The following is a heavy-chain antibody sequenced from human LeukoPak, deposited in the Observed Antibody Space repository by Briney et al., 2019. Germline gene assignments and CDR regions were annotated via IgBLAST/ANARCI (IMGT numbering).Heavy chain of an antibody. Sequence: SETLSLTCTVSGGPISRYYWIWIRQPAGKGLEWIGRIYTSWSTNHNPSLKSRVTMSVDTSKNQFSLKLSSVTAADTAVYYCARDSYGDYYYYGMDVWGQGTTVTVSS. V-gene: IGHV4-4*07. CDR3: ARDSYGDYYYYGMDV. D-gene: IGHD4-17*01. J-gene: IGHJ6*02. CDR1: GGPISRYY. CDR2: IYTSWST.